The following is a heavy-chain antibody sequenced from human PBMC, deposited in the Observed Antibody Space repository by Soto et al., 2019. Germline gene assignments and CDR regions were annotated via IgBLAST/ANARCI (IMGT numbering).Heavy chain of an antibody. D-gene: IGHD2-8*01. CDR1: GGSISSSSYY. Sequence: QLQLQESGPGLVKPSETLSLTCTVSGGSISSSSYYWGWIRQPPGKGLEWIGSIYYSGSTYYNPSPKGRVTLSVDTAKNQCSLKLSSVTAADTALYYCSSRSLVLSPFDYWGQGTLVTVSS. V-gene: IGHV4-39*01. J-gene: IGHJ4*02. CDR2: IYYSGST. CDR3: SSRSLVLSPFDY.